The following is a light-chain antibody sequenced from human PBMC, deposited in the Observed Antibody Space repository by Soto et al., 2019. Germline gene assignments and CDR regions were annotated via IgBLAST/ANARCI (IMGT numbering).Light chain of an antibody. Sequence: EIVLTQSPGTLSLSPGERATLSCRASQSVSSSYLAWYQQKPGQAPRLLIYGASSRATGIPDRFSGSGAGTDYTLPISRREPEDFAVYYLQKYGSSPEYNFGRGTKLEIK. CDR2: GAS. CDR3: QKYGSSPEYN. CDR1: QSVSSSY. V-gene: IGKV3-20*01. J-gene: IGKJ2*01.